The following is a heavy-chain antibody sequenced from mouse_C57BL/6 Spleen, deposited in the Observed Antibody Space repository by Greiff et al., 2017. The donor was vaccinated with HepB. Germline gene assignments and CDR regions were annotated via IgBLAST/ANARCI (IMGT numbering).Heavy chain of an antibody. CDR3: ARTGYDGYYVGYFDV. V-gene: IGHV1-55*01. D-gene: IGHD2-3*01. Sequence: VQLQQSGAELVKPGASVKMSCKASGYTFTSYWITWVKQRPGQGLEWIGDIYPGSGSTNYNEKFKSKATLTVDTSSSTAYMQLSSLTSEDSAVYYCARTGYDGYYVGYFDVWGTGTTVTVSS. CDR1: GYTFTSYW. J-gene: IGHJ1*03. CDR2: IYPGSGST.